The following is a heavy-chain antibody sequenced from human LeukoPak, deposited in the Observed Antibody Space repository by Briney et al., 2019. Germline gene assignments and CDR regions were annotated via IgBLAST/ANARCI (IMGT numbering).Heavy chain of an antibody. Sequence: LVDPEDGETIYAEKFQGRLTITADTSTDTAYMELSSLRSEDTAVYYCATGLYGDLTLFDYWGQGTLVTVSS. CDR3: ATGLYGDLTLFDY. V-gene: IGHV1-69-2*01. D-gene: IGHD4-17*01. J-gene: IGHJ4*02. CDR2: VDPEDGET.